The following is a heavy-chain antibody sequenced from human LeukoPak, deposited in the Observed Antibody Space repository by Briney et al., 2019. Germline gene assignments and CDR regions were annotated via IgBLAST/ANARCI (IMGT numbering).Heavy chain of an antibody. V-gene: IGHV3-23*01. CDR2: ISVGGGDT. D-gene: IGHD3-16*01. Sequence: GGSLRLSCAASGFVFSSYVMGWVRQAPGKGLEWVSSISVGGGDTFASDSVKGRFTITRENSKNTLYLQMTGLRVEDTAVYFCAKLNLGEMAYFDSWGQGTLVTVSS. J-gene: IGHJ4*02. CDR1: GFVFSSYV. CDR3: AKLNLGEMAYFDS.